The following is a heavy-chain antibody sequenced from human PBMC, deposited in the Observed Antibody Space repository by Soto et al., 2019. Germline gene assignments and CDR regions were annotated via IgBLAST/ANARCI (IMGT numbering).Heavy chain of an antibody. CDR2: IYYSGST. CDR3: ARRYGDCFDY. Sequence: SETLSLTCTVSGGSISSYYWTWIRQPPGKGLEWIGYIYYSGSTNYNPSLKSRVTISVDTSKNQFSLKLSSVTAADTAVYYCARRYGDCFDYWGQGTLVTVSS. D-gene: IGHD4-17*01. J-gene: IGHJ4*02. V-gene: IGHV4-59*08. CDR1: GGSISSYY.